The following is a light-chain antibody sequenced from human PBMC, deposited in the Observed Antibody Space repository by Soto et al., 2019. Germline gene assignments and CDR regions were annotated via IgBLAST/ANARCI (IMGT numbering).Light chain of an antibody. CDR1: QSVSSN. CDR3: QQYNKWPPSIT. J-gene: IGKJ5*01. V-gene: IGKV3-15*01. Sequence: EIVMTQSPATLSVSPGERATLSCKASQSVSSNLAWSQQKPGQAPRLLIYGASTRATGIPARISGSGSGTEFTLTISSLQSEDFAVYYCQQYNKWPPSITFGQGTRLEIK. CDR2: GAS.